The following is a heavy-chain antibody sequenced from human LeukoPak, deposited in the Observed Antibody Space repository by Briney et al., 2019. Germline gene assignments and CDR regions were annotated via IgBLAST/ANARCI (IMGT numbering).Heavy chain of an antibody. CDR2: ISSSGSRI. CDR3: AREVQRVFDY. J-gene: IGHJ4*02. V-gene: IGHV3-48*04. D-gene: IGHD6-6*01. CDR1: GFTFSNYT. Sequence: GGSLRLSCADSGFTFSNYTMNWVRQAPGKGLEWVSYISSSGSRIYYADSVKGRFTMSRDNAKNSLYLQMNSLRADDTAVYYCAREVQRVFDYWGQGTLVTVSS.